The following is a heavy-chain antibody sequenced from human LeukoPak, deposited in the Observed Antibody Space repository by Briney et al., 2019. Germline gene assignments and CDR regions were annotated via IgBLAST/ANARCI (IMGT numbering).Heavy chain of an antibody. V-gene: IGHV4-59*01. J-gene: IGHJ5*02. D-gene: IGHD6-13*01. CDR3: ARVGNSSSWYSRENWFDP. CDR2: IYYSGST. CDR1: GGPISSYY. Sequence: SETLSLTCTVSGGPISSYYWTWIRQPPGKGLEWIGYIYYSGSTNYNPSLKSRVTISVDTSKNQFSLKLSSVTAADTAVYYCARVGNSSSWYSRENWFDPWGQGTLVTVSS.